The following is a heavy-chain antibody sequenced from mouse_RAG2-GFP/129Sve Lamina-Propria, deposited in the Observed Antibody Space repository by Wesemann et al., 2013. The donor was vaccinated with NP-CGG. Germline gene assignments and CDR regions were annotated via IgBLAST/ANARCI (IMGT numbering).Heavy chain of an antibody. CDR1: GFTFSNYW. D-gene: IGHD2-4*01. CDR2: IRLKSDNYAT. Sequence: EVKLEESGGGLVQPGGSMKLSCVASGFTFSNYWMNWVRQSPEKGLEWVAQIRLKSDNYATHYAESVKGRFTISRDDSKSSVYLQMNNLRAEDTGIYYCTGPLYYDYGGWYFDVWGTGTTVTVSS. V-gene: IGHV6-3*01. J-gene: IGHJ1*03. CDR3: TGPLYYDYGGWYFDV.